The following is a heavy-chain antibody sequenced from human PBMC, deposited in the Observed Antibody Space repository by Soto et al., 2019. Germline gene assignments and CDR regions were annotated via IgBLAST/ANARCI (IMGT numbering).Heavy chain of an antibody. CDR2: INSDGSST. CDR1: GFTFSSYW. D-gene: IGHD2-15*01. J-gene: IGHJ3*02. V-gene: IGHV3-74*01. Sequence: GGSLRLSCAASGFTFSSYWMHWVRQAPGKGLVWVSRINSDGSSTSYADSVKGRFTISRDNAKNTLYLQMNSLRAEDTAVYYCARVGCSGGSCYSGAFDIWGQGTMVTVSS. CDR3: ARVGCSGGSCYSGAFDI.